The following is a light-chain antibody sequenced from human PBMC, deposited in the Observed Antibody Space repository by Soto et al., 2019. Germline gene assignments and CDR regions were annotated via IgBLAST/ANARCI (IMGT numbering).Light chain of an antibody. J-gene: IGKJ4*01. V-gene: IGKV3-11*01. CDR1: QSVKNY. CDR2: DAS. Sequence: EIVLTQSPDTSSLPPGESATLSCRASQSVKNYLAWYHQKPGQTPRLLIYDASNRAPGIPARFTGSGSGTDFTLTISSLEPEDFAVYYCQQRTKWEITFGGGSRVDMK. CDR3: QQRTKWEIT.